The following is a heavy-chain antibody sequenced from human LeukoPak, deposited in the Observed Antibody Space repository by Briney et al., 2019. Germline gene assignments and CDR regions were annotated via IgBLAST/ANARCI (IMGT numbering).Heavy chain of an antibody. CDR1: GGSISSGDYY. V-gene: IGHV4-30-4*08. CDR3: ARDFRSSSWYDY. J-gene: IGHJ4*02. CDR2: IYYSGST. D-gene: IGHD6-13*01. Sequence: SETLSLTCTVSGGSISSGDYYWSWIRQPPGKGLEWIGYIYYSGSTYYNPSLKSRVTISVGTSKNQFSLKLSSVTAADTAVYYCARDFRSSSWYDYWGQGTLVTVSS.